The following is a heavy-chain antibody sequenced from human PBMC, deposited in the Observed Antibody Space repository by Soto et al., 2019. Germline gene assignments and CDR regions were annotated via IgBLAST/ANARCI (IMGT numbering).Heavy chain of an antibody. V-gene: IGHV4-39*01. Sequence: SETLSLTCTVSGGSISSSSYYWGWIRQPPGKGLEWIGSIYYSGSTYYNPSLKSRVTISVDTSKNQFSLKLSSVTAADTAVYYCARTSEIGWFDPWGQGTLVTVSS. J-gene: IGHJ5*02. CDR2: IYYSGST. CDR3: ARTSEIGWFDP. CDR1: GGSISSSSYY.